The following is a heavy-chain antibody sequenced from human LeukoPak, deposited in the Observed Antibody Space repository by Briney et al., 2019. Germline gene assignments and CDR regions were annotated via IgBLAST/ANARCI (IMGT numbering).Heavy chain of an antibody. V-gene: IGHV4-4*09. Sequence: SETLSLTCTVSGGSISSYYWSWIRQPQGRGLEWIGYIYTSGSTNYNPSLKSRVTISVDTSKNQFSLKLSSVTAADTAVYYCARHRRNVGGFDYWGQGTLVTVSS. CDR2: IYTSGST. D-gene: IGHD3-16*01. CDR1: GGSISSYY. J-gene: IGHJ4*02. CDR3: ARHRRNVGGFDY.